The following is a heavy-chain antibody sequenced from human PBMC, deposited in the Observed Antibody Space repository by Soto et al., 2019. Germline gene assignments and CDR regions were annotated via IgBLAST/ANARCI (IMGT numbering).Heavy chain of an antibody. CDR2: ISSSSSYI. D-gene: IGHD2-2*01. Sequence: GSLRLSCAASGFTFSSYSMNWVRQAPGKGLEWVSSISSSSSYIYYADSVKGRFTISRDNAKNSLYLQMNSLRAEDTAVYYCARETDPYRYCSSTSCYAGYYYYGMDVWGQGTTVTVSS. CDR3: ARETDPYRYCSSTSCYAGYYYYGMDV. CDR1: GFTFSSYS. V-gene: IGHV3-21*01. J-gene: IGHJ6*02.